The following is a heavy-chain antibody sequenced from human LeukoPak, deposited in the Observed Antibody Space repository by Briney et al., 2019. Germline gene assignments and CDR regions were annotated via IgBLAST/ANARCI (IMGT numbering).Heavy chain of an antibody. V-gene: IGHV4-59*12. Sequence: SETLSLTCTVSGGSISNYYWSWIRQPPGKGLEWIGYIYYSGSTKYNPSLKSRVTISVDTSKNQFSLKLSSVTAADTAVYYCARRCSSGSYWPFDYWGQGTLVTVSS. CDR3: ARRCSSGSYWPFDY. J-gene: IGHJ4*02. D-gene: IGHD3-10*01. CDR1: GGSISNYY. CDR2: IYYSGST.